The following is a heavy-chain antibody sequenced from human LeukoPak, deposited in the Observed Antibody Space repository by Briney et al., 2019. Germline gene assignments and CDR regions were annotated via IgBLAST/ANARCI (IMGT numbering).Heavy chain of an antibody. CDR2: IIPIFGTA. V-gene: IGHV1-69*05. D-gene: IGHD3-10*01. CDR3: VYGSGSYHYFDY. CDR1: GGTFSSYA. J-gene: IGHJ4*02. Sequence: GASVKVSCKASGGTFSSYAISWVRQAPGQGLERMGRIIPIFGTANYAQKFQGRVTITTDESTSTAYMELSSLRSEDTAVYYCVYGSGSYHYFDYWGQGTLVTVSS.